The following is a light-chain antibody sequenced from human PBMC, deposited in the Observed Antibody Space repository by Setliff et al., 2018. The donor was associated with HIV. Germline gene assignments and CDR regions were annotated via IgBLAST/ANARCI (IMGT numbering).Light chain of an antibody. CDR1: SRDVGAYNY. Sequence: QSVLTQPASVSGSPGQSITISCTGTSRDVGAYNYVSWYQQHPGKAPILIIYEVTNRPSGVSNRFSGSKSGNTASLTISGLQAEDEADYYCTSYSTSSMPVFGEGTEVTV. CDR3: TSYSTSSMPV. V-gene: IGLV2-14*01. J-gene: IGLJ3*02. CDR2: EVT.